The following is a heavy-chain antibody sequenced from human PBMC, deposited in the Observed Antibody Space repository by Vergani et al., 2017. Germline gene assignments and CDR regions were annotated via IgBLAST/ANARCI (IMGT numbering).Heavy chain of an antibody. J-gene: IGHJ3*02. D-gene: IGHD3-22*01. Sequence: QVTLKESGPVLVKPTETLTLTCTVSGFSLSNARMGVSWIRQPPGKALEWLAHIFSIDEKSYSTSLKSSLTISKDTSKSQVVLTMSNMDPVDTATYYCARISANYYDSSGPTYYAFDIWGQGTMVTVSS. CDR3: ARISANYYDSSGPTYYAFDI. CDR1: GFSLSNARMG. CDR2: IFSIDEK. V-gene: IGHV2-26*01.